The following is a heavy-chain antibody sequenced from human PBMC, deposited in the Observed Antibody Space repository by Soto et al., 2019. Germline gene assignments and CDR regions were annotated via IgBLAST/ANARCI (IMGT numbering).Heavy chain of an antibody. CDR1: GFTFSSYW. V-gene: IGHV3-64*01. Sequence: GSLRLSCAASGFTFSSYWMHWVRQAPGKGLEYVSGISSNGVGTYYANSVQGRFTISRDNSKNTVYLQMGSLRPEDMAVYYCARRARPDFYYMDVWGKGTTVTVSS. D-gene: IGHD6-6*01. CDR2: ISSNGVGT. J-gene: IGHJ6*03. CDR3: ARRARPDFYYMDV.